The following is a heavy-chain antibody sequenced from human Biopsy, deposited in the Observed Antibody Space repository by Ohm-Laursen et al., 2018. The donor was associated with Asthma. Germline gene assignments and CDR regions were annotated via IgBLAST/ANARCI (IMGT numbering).Heavy chain of an antibody. CDR1: GYNFISFA. V-gene: IGHV1-3*04. CDR2: VNTGNGDA. D-gene: IGHD3-9*01. CDR3: ARTYYDFLTGQVKDVFGV. J-gene: IGHJ3*01. Sequence: ASVKVSCNTSGYNFISFAIHWVRQAPGQRLEWMGWVNTGNGDAKYSQKFQGRVTITRDTSASTAYMELRSLRSEDTATYYCARTYYDFLTGQVKDVFGVWGQGTMVTVSS.